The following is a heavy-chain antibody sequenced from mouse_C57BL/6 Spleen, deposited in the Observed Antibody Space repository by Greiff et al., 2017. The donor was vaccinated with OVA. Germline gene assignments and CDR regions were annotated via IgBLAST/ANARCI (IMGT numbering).Heavy chain of an antibody. CDR3: ARGPYEYDRYWYFDV. CDR1: GFTFSDYY. V-gene: IGHV5-16*01. Sequence: EVKVVESEGGLVQPGSSMKLSCTASGFTFSDYYLAWVRQVPEKGLEWVANINYDGSSTYYLDSLKSRFIISRDNAKNILYLQMSSLKSEDTATYYCARGPYEYDRYWYFDVWGTGTTVTVSS. D-gene: IGHD2-4*01. CDR2: INYDGSST. J-gene: IGHJ1*03.